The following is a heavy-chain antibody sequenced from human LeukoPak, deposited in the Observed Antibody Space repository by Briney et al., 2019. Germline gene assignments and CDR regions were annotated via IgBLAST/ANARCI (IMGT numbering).Heavy chain of an antibody. J-gene: IGHJ6*03. CDR2: INPNSGGT. V-gene: IGHV1-2*02. CDR3: ARDSGDVNFHYYYYYMDV. D-gene: IGHD4-17*01. Sequence: GESLKISCKGSGYSFTSYWIGWVRQAPGQGLEWMGWINPNSGGTNYAQRFQGRVTMTRDTSISTAYMELSRLRSDDTAVYYCARDSGDVNFHYYYYYMDVWGKGTTVTISS. CDR1: GYSFTSYW.